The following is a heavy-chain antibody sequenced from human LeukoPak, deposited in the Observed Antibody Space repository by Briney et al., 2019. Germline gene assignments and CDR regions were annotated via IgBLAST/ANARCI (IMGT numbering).Heavy chain of an antibody. CDR3: AKDGGYHLDY. CDR2: IRYDGSNK. Sequence: PGGSLRLSCAASGSTFSSYGMYWVRQAPGKGLEWVAFIRYDGSNKYYADSVKGRFTISRDNSKNTLYLQMNSLRAEDTAVYYCAKDGGYHLDYWGQGTLVTVSS. V-gene: IGHV3-30*02. D-gene: IGHD2-15*01. J-gene: IGHJ4*02. CDR1: GSTFSSYG.